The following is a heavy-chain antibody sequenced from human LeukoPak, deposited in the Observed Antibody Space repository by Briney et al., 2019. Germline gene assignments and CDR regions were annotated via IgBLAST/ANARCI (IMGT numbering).Heavy chain of an antibody. CDR3: AREATVTTGPDYYYGMDV. CDR1: GGSISSGGYY. Sequence: PSGTLSLTCTVPGGSISSGGYYWSWIRQHPGKGLEWIGYIYYSGSTYYNPSLKSRVTISVDTSKNQFSLKLSSVTAADTAVYYCAREATVTTGPDYYYGMDVWGKGTTVTVSS. CDR2: IYYSGST. V-gene: IGHV4-31*03. D-gene: IGHD4-17*01. J-gene: IGHJ6*04.